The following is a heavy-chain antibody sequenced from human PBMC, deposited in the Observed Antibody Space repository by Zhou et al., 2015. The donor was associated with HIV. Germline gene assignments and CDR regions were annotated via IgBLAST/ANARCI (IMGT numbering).Heavy chain of an antibody. CDR2: INPSGGST. CDR1: GYTFTSYY. CDR3: ARDRTYCSSTSCYEFDY. Sequence: QVQLVQSGAEVKKPGASVKVSCKASGYTFTSYYMHWVRQAPGQGLEWMGIINPSGGSTSYAQKFQGRVTMTRDTSTSTVYMELSSLRSEDTAVYYCARDRTYCSSTSCYEFDYWGQGTLVTVSS. D-gene: IGHD2-2*01. V-gene: IGHV1-46*01. J-gene: IGHJ4*02.